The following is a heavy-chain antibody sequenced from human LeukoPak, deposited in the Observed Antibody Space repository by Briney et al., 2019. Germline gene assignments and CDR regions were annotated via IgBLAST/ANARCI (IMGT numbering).Heavy chain of an antibody. CDR2: ISGSSSTI. Sequence: GGSLRLSCAASGFTFSSYSIDWVRQAPGKGLEWLSYISGSSSTIYYADSVKGRFTISRDNAKNSVYLQMNSLSAEDTAVYYCARVWSSGYTKDYWGQGTLVTVSS. CDR3: ARVWSSGYTKDY. V-gene: IGHV3-48*04. D-gene: IGHD3-22*01. J-gene: IGHJ4*02. CDR1: GFTFSSYS.